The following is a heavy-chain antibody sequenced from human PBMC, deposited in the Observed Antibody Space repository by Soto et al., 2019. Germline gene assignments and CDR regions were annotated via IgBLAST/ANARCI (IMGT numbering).Heavy chain of an antibody. J-gene: IGHJ4*02. CDR2: IYYSGSP. D-gene: IGHD6-13*01. Sequence: QVQLQESGPGLVKPSETLSLTCTVSGGSVSSGSYYWSWIRQPPGKGLEWIGYIYYSGSPNYNPSLTIRVTISVDTSKNQFSLKVSSVTAADTAVYYCARRRIASVDYWGQGTLVTVSS. CDR3: ARRRIASVDY. CDR1: GGSVSSGSYY. V-gene: IGHV4-61*01.